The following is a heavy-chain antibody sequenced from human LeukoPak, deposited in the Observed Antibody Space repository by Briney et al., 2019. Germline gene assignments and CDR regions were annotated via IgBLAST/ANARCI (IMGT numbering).Heavy chain of an antibody. CDR3: ARHLWKDAFDI. D-gene: IGHD3-3*01. V-gene: IGHV4-59*08. CDR2: IYYSGST. CDR1: GGSISSYY. J-gene: IGHJ3*02. Sequence: ETLSLTCTVSGGSISSYYWSWIRQPPAKGLEWIGYIYYSGSTNYNPSLKSRVTISVDTSKNQFSLKLSSVTAADTAVYYCARHLWKDAFDIWGQGTMVTVSS.